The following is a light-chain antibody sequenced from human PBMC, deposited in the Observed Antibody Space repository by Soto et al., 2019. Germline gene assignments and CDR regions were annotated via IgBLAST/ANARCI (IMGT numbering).Light chain of an antibody. CDR3: QQYDTYPWT. Sequence: DIQMTQAPSTLSASVGDRVTITCRASQSIGSWLAWYQQKPGQAPKLLIYDASSLESGVSSRFSGSGSGTEFTLTISSLQPDDFATYYCQQYDTYPWTFGQGTKVEIK. CDR1: QSIGSW. J-gene: IGKJ1*01. V-gene: IGKV1-5*01. CDR2: DAS.